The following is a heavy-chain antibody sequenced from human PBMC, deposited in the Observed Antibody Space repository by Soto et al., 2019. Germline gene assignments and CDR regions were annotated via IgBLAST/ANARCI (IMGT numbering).Heavy chain of an antibody. Sequence: GGSLRLSCAASGFTFGSYWMNWVRQAPGKGLVWVSRIDSGGSSTTYADSVKGRFTTSRDNAKNTLYLQMSSLRVEDTAVYYCARGRPYGMDVWGQGTTVTVSS. J-gene: IGHJ6*02. CDR3: ARGRPYGMDV. CDR2: IDSGGSST. V-gene: IGHV3-74*01. CDR1: GFTFGSYW.